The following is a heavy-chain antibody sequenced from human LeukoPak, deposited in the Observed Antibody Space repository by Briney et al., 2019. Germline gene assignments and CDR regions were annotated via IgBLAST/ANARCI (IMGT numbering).Heavy chain of an antibody. CDR1: GGSFSGYY. CDR3: AREGDSSWLYFDY. J-gene: IGHJ4*02. V-gene: IGHV4-34*01. CDR2: INHSGST. D-gene: IGHD6-13*01. Sequence: SETLSLTCAVYGGSFSGYYWSWIRQPPGKGLEWIREINHSGSTNYNPSLKSRVTISVDTSKNQFSLKLSSVTAADTAVYYCAREGDSSWLYFDYWGQGTLVTVSS.